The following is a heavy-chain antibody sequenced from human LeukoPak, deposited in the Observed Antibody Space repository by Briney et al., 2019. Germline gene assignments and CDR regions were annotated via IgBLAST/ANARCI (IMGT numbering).Heavy chain of an antibody. D-gene: IGHD1-26*01. J-gene: IGHJ2*01. CDR3: ARGPRVSGRYGAWYFDL. V-gene: IGHV3-23*01. CDR1: GFTFSSYG. CDR2: ISGSGGST. Sequence: GGSLRLSCAPSGFTFSSYGMSWVRQAPGKGREWVSAISGSGGSTYYADSVKGRFTLSRDNSKNTLYLQMNSLRAEDTAEYYCARGPRVSGRYGAWYFDLWGRGTLVTVSS.